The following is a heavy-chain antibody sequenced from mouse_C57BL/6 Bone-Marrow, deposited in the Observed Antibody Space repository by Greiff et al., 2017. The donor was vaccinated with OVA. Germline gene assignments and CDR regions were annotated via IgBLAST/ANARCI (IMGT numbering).Heavy chain of an antibody. CDR2: INPSTGGT. CDR1: GYSFTGYY. D-gene: IGHD2-5*01. V-gene: IGHV1-42*01. Sequence: VQLKESGPELVKPGASVKISCKASGYSFTGYYMNWVKQSPEKSLEWIGEINPSTGGTTYNQKFKAKATLTVDKATSTADMQLKSLTSEDAAVYYCARMTYYSKDYWGQGTTLTVSS. J-gene: IGHJ2*01. CDR3: ARMTYYSKDY.